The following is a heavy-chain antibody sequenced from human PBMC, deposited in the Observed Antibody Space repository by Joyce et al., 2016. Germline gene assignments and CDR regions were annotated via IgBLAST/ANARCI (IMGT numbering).Heavy chain of an antibody. D-gene: IGHD6-25*01. CDR3: AKILTATYSSGWFLDY. Sequence: QVQLVESGGGVVQPGRYLRLSCAASGLTLSNSGVHWVRQAPGKGVEWVTVISYDGIYKYYADSVNGRFTISRDNSKNTVFLEMNSLRTEDTAVYYCAKILTATYSSGWFLDYWGQGTLVTVSS. V-gene: IGHV3-30*18. CDR1: GLTLSNSG. CDR2: ISYDGIYK. J-gene: IGHJ4*02.